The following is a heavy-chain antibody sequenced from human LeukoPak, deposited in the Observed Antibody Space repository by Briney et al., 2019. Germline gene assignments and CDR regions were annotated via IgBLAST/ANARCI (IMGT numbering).Heavy chain of an antibody. D-gene: IGHD6-19*01. CDR2: IRSKANSYAT. V-gene: IGHV3-73*01. CDR1: GFTFSGSA. J-gene: IGHJ4*02. CDR3: TSVVAVATDPVDY. Sequence: GGSLRLSCAASGFTFSGSAMHWVRQASGKGLEWVGRIRSKANSYATACAASVKGRFTISRDDSKNTAYLQMNSLKTEDTAVYYCTSVVAVATDPVDYWGQGTLVTVSS.